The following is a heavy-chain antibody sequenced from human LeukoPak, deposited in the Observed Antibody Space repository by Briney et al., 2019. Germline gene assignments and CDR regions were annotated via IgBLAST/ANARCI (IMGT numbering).Heavy chain of an antibody. CDR1: GFTFSRYW. J-gene: IGHJ6*02. V-gene: IGHV3-23*03. Sequence: GGSLRLSCAASGFTFSRYWMSWVRQAPGKGLEWVSGIAGGTDTFYADSVKGRFTISRDNSKNTMSMEMNSLRVEDTAIYYCAKQSGQALAYHMDVWGQGTTVTVSS. CDR3: AKQSGQALAYHMDV. CDR2: IAGGTDT. D-gene: IGHD3-3*02.